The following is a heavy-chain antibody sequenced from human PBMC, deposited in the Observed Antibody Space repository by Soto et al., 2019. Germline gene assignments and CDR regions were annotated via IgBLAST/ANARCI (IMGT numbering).Heavy chain of an antibody. CDR1: GYTLTELS. D-gene: IGHD1-26*01. J-gene: IGHJ3*02. CDR3: AKLVGATFAFHI. Sequence: ASVKVSCKVSGYTLTELSMHWVRQAPGKGLEWMGGFDPEDGETIYAQKFQGRVTMTEDTSTDTAYMELSSLRSEDTAVYYCAKLVGATFAFHICGQGTLVTVSS. CDR2: FDPEDGET. V-gene: IGHV1-24*01.